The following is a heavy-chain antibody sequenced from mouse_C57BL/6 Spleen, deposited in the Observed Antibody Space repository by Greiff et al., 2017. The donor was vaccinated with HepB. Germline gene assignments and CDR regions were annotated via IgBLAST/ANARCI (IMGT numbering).Heavy chain of an antibody. J-gene: IGHJ4*01. CDR2: ISSGSSTI. D-gene: IGHD1-1*02. V-gene: IGHV5-17*01. CDR3: ARPGGYYAMDY. Sequence: EVKLVESGGGLVKPGGSLKLSCAASGFTFSDYGMHWVRRAPEKGLEWVAYISSGSSTIYYADTVKGRFTISRDNAKNTLFLQMTSLRSEDTAMYYCARPGGYYAMDYWGQGTSVTVSS. CDR1: GFTFSDYG.